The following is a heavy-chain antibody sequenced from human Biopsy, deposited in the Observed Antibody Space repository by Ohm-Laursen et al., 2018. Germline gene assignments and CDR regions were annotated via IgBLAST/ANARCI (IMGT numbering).Heavy chain of an antibody. J-gene: IGHJ2*01. CDR1: GFTFDDYA. CDR3: AKDLASGSGYYWYFDF. D-gene: IGHD3-22*01. Sequence: SLRLSCSASGFTFDDYALHWVRQAPGKGLEWVSGISWNSGNIGYADSVKGRFTISRDNAKNSVYLQMNSLRAEDTAFYYCAKDLASGSGYYWYFDFWGRDTLVTVSS. CDR2: ISWNSGNI. V-gene: IGHV3-9*01.